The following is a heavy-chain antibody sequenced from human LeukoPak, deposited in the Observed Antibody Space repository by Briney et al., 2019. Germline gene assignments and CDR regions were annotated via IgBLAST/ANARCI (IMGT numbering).Heavy chain of an antibody. CDR3: AKGLGSSGWTAYYYYGMDV. CDR1: GFTFSSYG. V-gene: IGHV3-30*02. CDR2: IRYDGSNK. Sequence: PGGSLRLSCAASGFTFSSYGMHWVRQAPGKGLEWVAFIRYDGSNKYYADSVKGRFTISRDNSKNTLYLQMNSLRAEDTAVYYCAKGLGSSGWTAYYYYGMDVWGQGTTVTVSS. D-gene: IGHD6-19*01. J-gene: IGHJ6*02.